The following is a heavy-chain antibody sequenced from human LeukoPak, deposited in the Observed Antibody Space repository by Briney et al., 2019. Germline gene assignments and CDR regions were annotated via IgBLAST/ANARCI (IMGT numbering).Heavy chain of an antibody. D-gene: IGHD3-3*01. J-gene: IGHJ4*02. CDR3: ARNITIFGVVKS. CDR2: INHSGST. CDR1: SGSFSGYY. V-gene: IGHV4-34*01. Sequence: SETLSLTCAVYSGSFSGYYWSWIRQPPGKGLEWIGEINHSGSTNYNPSLKSRVTISLDTSKNQFSLKLSSVTAADTAVYYCARNITIFGVVKSRGQGTLVTVSS.